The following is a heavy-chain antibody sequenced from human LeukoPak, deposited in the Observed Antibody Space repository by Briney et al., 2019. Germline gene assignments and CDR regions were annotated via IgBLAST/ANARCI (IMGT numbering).Heavy chain of an antibody. Sequence: GGSLRLSCAASGFTVSSNYMSWVRQAPGKGLEWVSVIYSVGSTYYADSVKGRFTISRDNSKNTLYLQMNSLRAEDTAVYYCARVLVPPYYYYYYGMDVWGQGTTVTVSS. CDR1: GFTVSSNY. CDR3: ARVLVPPYYYYYYGMDV. D-gene: IGHD2-2*01. J-gene: IGHJ6*02. V-gene: IGHV3-66*02. CDR2: IYSVGST.